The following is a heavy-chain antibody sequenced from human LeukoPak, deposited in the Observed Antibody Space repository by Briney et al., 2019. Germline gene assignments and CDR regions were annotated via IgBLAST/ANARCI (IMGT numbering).Heavy chain of an antibody. D-gene: IGHD6-13*01. CDR2: ISTHNGNT. CDR3: AREEGAPIAAANI. J-gene: IGHJ3*02. V-gene: IGHV1-18*01. CDR1: GYSFTSYG. Sequence: ASVKVSCKASGYSFTSYGISWVRQAPGQGLEWTGWISTHNGNTNYVQKFQGRVTMTTDTSTSTAYMELKSLRSDDTAVYYCAREEGAPIAAANIWGLGTKVTVSS.